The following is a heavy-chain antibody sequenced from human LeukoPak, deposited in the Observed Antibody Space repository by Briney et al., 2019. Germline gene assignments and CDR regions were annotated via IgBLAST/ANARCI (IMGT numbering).Heavy chain of an antibody. CDR3: AKRDKYSSSLDY. Sequence: GGSLRLSCAASGFTFDDYAMRWVRQAPGKGLEWVSLISGDGGSTYYADSVKGRFTISRDNSKNSLYLQMNSLRTEDTALYYCAKRDKYSSSLDYWGQGTLVTVSS. V-gene: IGHV3-43*02. CDR2: ISGDGGST. J-gene: IGHJ4*02. CDR1: GFTFDDYA. D-gene: IGHD6-13*01.